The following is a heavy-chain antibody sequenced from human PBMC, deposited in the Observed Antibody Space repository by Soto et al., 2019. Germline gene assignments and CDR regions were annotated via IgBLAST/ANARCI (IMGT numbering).Heavy chain of an antibody. V-gene: IGHV3-23*04. CDR2: ISGGSRT. CDR1: GLNLSSTV. J-gene: IGHJ4*02. CDR3: VPNGMSVRGGVLSFDY. D-gene: IGHD3-10*01. Sequence: EVQLVVSGGGLVRPGGSLRLSCVASGLNLSSTVMTWVRQAPGKGLEWVSSISGGSRTFYADSVKGRFTISRDNSKNTVDLQMNSLGGEDTAEYYCVPNGMSVRGGVLSFDYRGQGTLVTVSS.